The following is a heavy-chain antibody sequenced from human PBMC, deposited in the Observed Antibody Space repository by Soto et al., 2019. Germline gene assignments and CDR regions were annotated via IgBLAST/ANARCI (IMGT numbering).Heavy chain of an antibody. J-gene: IGHJ6*03. CDR1: GGTFSSYT. Sequence: QVQLVQSGAEVKKPGSSVKVSCKASGGTFSSYTISWVRQAPGQGLEWMGRIIPILGIANYAQKFQGRVTITADKSTSTAYMELSSRRSEDTAVYYCARVPRRGAYSSGSYYYYMDVWGKGTTVTVSS. CDR2: IIPILGIA. D-gene: IGHD6-19*01. V-gene: IGHV1-69*02. CDR3: ARVPRRGAYSSGSYYYYMDV.